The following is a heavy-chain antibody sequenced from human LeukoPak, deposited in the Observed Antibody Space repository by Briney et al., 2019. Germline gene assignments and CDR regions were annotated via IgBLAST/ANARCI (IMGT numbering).Heavy chain of an antibody. V-gene: IGHV4-59*08. Sequence: SETLSLTCTVSGGSISSYYWSWIRQPPGKGLEWIGYIYYSGSTNYNPSLKSRVTISVDTSKNQFSLKLSSVTAADTAVYYCARPVACTLDAFDIWGQGTMVTVSS. CDR3: ARPVACTLDAFDI. D-gene: IGHD6-19*01. CDR2: IYYSGST. J-gene: IGHJ3*02. CDR1: GGSISSYY.